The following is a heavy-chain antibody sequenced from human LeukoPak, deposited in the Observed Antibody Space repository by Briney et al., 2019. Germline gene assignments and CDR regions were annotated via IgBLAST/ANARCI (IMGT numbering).Heavy chain of an antibody. CDR3: VTFSGSYYY. Sequence: ASVKVSCKVSGYTLTELAMHWVRQAPGKGLEWMGGFDPEDGETVYAQKFQGRVTMTEDTSTDTAYMELSSLTSEDTAVYYCVTFSGSYYYWGQGTLVTVSS. CDR1: GYTLTELA. J-gene: IGHJ4*02. CDR2: FDPEDGET. D-gene: IGHD1-26*01. V-gene: IGHV1-24*01.